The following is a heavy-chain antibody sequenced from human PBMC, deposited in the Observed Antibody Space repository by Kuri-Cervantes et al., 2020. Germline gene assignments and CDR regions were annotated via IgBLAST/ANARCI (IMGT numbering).Heavy chain of an antibody. CDR3: ARELATYFNVFDI. CDR1: GDSISSGYF. J-gene: IGHJ3*02. D-gene: IGHD5-12*01. Sequence: SETLSLTCAVSGDSISSGYFWSWIRQPPGKALEWIGYIHDSGSTNYNPSLKSRVTISVDTSKNQFSLKLSSVTAADTAVYYCARELATYFNVFDIWGQGTMVTVSS. CDR2: IHDSGST. V-gene: IGHV4-61*01.